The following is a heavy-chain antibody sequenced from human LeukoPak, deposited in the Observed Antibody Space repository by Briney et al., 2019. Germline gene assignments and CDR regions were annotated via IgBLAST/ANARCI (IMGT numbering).Heavy chain of an antibody. J-gene: IGHJ4*02. V-gene: IGHV4-59*01. CDR3: AGGGYCSSSSCFAPLFDW. CDR1: GGSISSYY. CDR2: IYYSGST. D-gene: IGHD2-2*01. Sequence: SETLSLTCTVSGGSISSYYWSWIRQPPGKGLEWIGYIYYSGSTNYNPSLSIRVSMSVDTSKNQFSLKLRSVTAADTALYFCAGGGYCSSSSCFAPLFDWWGQGTLVTVSS.